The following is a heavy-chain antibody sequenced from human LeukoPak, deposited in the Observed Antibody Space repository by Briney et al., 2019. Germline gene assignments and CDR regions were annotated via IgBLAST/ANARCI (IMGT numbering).Heavy chain of an antibody. J-gene: IGHJ6*03. CDR2: INPNSGGT. V-gene: IGHV1-2*02. CDR1: GYTFTGYY. CDR3: ARGGFLWSNYSYYMDV. D-gene: IGHD3-3*01. Sequence: ASVKVCCKASGYTFTGYYLHWVRQAPGQGLEWMRWINPNSGGTNYAQKFQGRVAMTRDTSISTAYMELSRLRSDDTAVYYCARGGFLWSNYSYYMDVWGKGTTVTVSS.